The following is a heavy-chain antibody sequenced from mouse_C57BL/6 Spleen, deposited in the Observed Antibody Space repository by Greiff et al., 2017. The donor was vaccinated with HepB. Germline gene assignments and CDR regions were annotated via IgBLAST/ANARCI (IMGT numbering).Heavy chain of an antibody. CDR3: ARMGYFGVFDY. Sequence: QVQLKESGPGLVQPSQSLSITCTVSGFSLTSYGVHWVRQSPGKGLEWLGVIWSGGSTNYNAAFISRLSISKDNAKSQVFFKMNSLQAVDTAIYYCARMGYFGVFDYWGQGTTLTVSS. V-gene: IGHV2-2*01. J-gene: IGHJ2*01. CDR1: GFSLTSYG. CDR2: IWSGGST. D-gene: IGHD3-1*01.